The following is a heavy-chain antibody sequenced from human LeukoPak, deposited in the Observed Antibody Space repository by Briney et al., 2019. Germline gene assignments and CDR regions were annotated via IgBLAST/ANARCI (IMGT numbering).Heavy chain of an antibody. Sequence: PGGSLRLSCAASGFTFSDFYMSWIRQAPGKGLEWVSYISSSGNTKYYADSVKGRFTMSRDNAKNSLYLQMDSLRVEDTAVYYCAKEAGEHTNGVPDYGMDVWGQGTTVTVSS. V-gene: IGHV3-11*01. CDR3: AKEAGEHTNGVPDYGMDV. J-gene: IGHJ6*02. CDR1: GFTFSDFY. CDR2: ISSSGNTK. D-gene: IGHD2-8*01.